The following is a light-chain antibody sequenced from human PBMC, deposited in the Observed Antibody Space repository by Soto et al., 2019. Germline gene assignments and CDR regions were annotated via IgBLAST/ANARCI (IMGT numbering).Light chain of an antibody. CDR1: SSDVGGYNY. Sequence: QSVLTQPASVSGSPGQSITISCTGTSSDVGGYNYVSWYQQHPGKAPKLMIYDVSNRPSGVSNRFSGSKSGNTASLTISGLQAEDEADYYCRSYTSSSTLVFGTGTKVTAL. CDR2: DVS. V-gene: IGLV2-14*01. J-gene: IGLJ1*01. CDR3: RSYTSSSTLV.